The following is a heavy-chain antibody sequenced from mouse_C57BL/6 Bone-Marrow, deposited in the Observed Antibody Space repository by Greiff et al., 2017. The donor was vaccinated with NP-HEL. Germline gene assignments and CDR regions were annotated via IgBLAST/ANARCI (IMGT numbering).Heavy chain of an antibody. CDR3: ASYGSQDY. CDR2: INPSTGGT. V-gene: IGHV1-42*01. CDR1: GYSFTGYY. J-gene: IGHJ2*01. D-gene: IGHD1-1*01. Sequence: VQLQQSGPELVKPGASVKISCKASGYSFTGYYMNWVKQSPEKSLEWIGEINPSTGGTTYNQKFKAKATLTVDKSSSTAYMQLKSLTSEDSAVYYCASYGSQDYWGQCTTLTVST.